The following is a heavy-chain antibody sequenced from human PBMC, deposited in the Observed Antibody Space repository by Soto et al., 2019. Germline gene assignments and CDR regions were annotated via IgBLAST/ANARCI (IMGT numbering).Heavy chain of an antibody. J-gene: IGHJ6*02. D-gene: IGHD1-26*01. Sequence: QVQLVRSGAEVKEPGSSVKVSCEASGGTFSSYPINWVRQAPGQGLEWMGGIIPFFGTSNYAQKFQGRVTITADDSTSTAYMELRSLRSEDTAVYYCARVGHITNYGMAVWGQGTTVTVSS. CDR1: GGTFSSYP. V-gene: IGHV1-69*01. CDR2: IIPFFGTS. CDR3: ARVGHITNYGMAV.